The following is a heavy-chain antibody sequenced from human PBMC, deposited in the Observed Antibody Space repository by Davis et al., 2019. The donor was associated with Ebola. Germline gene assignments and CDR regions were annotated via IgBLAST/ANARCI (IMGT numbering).Heavy chain of an antibody. D-gene: IGHD3-16*01. Sequence: ASVKVSCKASGYTFTSYYMHWVRQAPGQGLEWMGIINPSGGSTNYAQKFQERVTITRDMSTSTAYMELSSLRSEDTAVYYCAAAVRGSYFVYWGQGTLVTVSS. V-gene: IGHV1-46*01. CDR1: GYTFTSYY. J-gene: IGHJ4*02. CDR2: INPSGGST. CDR3: AAAVRGSYFVY.